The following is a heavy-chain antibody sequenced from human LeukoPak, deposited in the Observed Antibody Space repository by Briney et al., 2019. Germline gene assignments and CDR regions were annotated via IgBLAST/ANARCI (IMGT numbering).Heavy chain of an antibody. CDR3: ARAPVRVAAVGKYFDF. V-gene: IGHV4-34*01. Sequence: SSETLSLTCAVYGWSFSNYYWSWIRQPPGKGLEWIGEINHSGSTNYNPSLKRRLTISVNTSQKQSSLKLSSVNAADTAVYYCARAPVRVAAVGKYFDFWGQGTLVTVSS. D-gene: IGHD6-13*01. CDR2: INHSGST. CDR1: GWSFSNYY. J-gene: IGHJ4*02.